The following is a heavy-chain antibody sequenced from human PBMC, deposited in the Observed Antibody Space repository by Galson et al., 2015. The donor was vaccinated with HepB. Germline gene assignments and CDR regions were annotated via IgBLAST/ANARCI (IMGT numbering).Heavy chain of an antibody. Sequence: SLRLSCAASGFTFSSYAMHWVRQAPGKGLEWVAVISYDGSNKYYAGSVKGRFTISRDNSKNTLYLQMNSLRAEDTAVYYCARDAVTYYDFWSGYYRGGAPDYWGQGTLVTVSS. CDR2: ISYDGSNK. CDR1: GFTFSSYA. V-gene: IGHV3-30-3*01. D-gene: IGHD3-3*01. J-gene: IGHJ4*02. CDR3: ARDAVTYYDFWSGYYRGGAPDY.